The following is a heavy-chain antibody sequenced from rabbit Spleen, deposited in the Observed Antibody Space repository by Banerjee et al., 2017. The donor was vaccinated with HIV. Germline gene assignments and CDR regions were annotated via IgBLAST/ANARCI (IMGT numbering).Heavy chain of an antibody. D-gene: IGHD8-1*01. Sequence: QEQLVESGGGLVQPTGSLTLTCTASGVSFSSDQYMCWVRQAPGKGLEWIACIEGGGSAFTYFASWAKGRFTISKTSSTTVTLQMTSLTAADTATYFCARDSGSSFSSYGMDLWGPGTLVTVS. CDR3: ARDSGSSFSSYGMDL. V-gene: IGHV1S45*01. J-gene: IGHJ6*01. CDR2: IEGGGSAFT. CDR1: GVSFSSDQY.